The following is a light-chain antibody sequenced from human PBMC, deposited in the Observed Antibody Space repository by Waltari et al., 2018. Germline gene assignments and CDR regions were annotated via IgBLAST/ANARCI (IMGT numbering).Light chain of an antibody. J-gene: IGLJ1*01. CDR1: IRDVASYDY. CDR2: EVT. Sequence: QSALTQPPSASGSPGQSVTISCTGTIRDVASYDYASWYQQHTGKAPRLLLYEVTKRPSGVPDRFSGSKSGSTASLPVSGLQTEDEADYYCSSYVGGNSYVFGTGTKVTVL. V-gene: IGLV2-8*01. CDR3: SSYVGGNSYV.